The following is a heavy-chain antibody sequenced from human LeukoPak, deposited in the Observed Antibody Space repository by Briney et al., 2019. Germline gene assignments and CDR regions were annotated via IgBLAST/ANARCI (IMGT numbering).Heavy chain of an antibody. CDR2: ISGSGGST. V-gene: IGHV3-23*01. CDR3: ARDLGIAAAGSEYYYYYMDV. CDR1: GFTFSSYA. Sequence: GSLRLSCAASGFTFSSYATSWVRQAPGKGLEWVSAISGSGGSTYYADSVKGRFTISRDNSKNTLYLQMNSLRAEDTAVYYCARDLGIAAAGSEYYYYYMDVWGKGTTVTVSS. D-gene: IGHD6-13*01. J-gene: IGHJ6*03.